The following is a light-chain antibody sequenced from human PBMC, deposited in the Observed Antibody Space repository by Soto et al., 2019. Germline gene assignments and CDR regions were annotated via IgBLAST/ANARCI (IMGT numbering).Light chain of an antibody. J-gene: IGKJ4*01. CDR3: QQRSNLPLT. CDR1: QSINRH. V-gene: IGKV3-11*01. CDR2: DAS. Sequence: EIVLTQSPATLSLSPGERATLSCRASQSINRHLAWYRQKPGQAPRLLIYDASNRATGIPARFSGSGSGTDFTLTISSLEPEDFAVYYCQQRSNLPLTFGGGTKVDIK.